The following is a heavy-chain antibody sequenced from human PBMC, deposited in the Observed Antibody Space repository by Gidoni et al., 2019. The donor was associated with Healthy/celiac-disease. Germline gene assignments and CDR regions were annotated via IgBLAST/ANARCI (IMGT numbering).Heavy chain of an antibody. CDR3: AAGYCSSTSCYDVDWFDP. D-gene: IGHD2-2*01. V-gene: IGHV1-58*02. CDR2: IVVGSGNT. J-gene: IGHJ5*02. CDR1: GFTFTSSA. Sequence: QMQLVQSGPEVKKPGTSVKVSCQASGFTFTSSAMQWVRQARGQRLEWIGWIVVGSGNTNYAQKFQERVSITRDMSTSTAYMELSSLRSEDTAVYYCAAGYCSSTSCYDVDWFDPWGQGTLVTVSS.